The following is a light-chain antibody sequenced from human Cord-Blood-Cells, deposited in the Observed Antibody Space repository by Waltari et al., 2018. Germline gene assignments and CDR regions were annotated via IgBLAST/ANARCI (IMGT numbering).Light chain of an antibody. CDR2: YYSDSDK. CDR3: MIWPSNAWV. V-gene: IGLV5-37*01. J-gene: IGLJ3*02. Sequence: QPVLTQPPSSSASPGESARLTCTLPNDINVVSYTLYWYQQKPGSPPRYLLYYYSDSDKGQGSGVPSRFSGSKDASANTGILLISGLQSEDEADYYCMIWPSNAWVFGGGTKLTVL. CDR1: NDINVVSYT.